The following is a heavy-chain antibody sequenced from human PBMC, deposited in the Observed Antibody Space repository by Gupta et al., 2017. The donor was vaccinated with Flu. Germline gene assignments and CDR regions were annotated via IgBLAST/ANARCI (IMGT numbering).Heavy chain of an antibody. CDR2: ISDRGGST. CDR3: AKERGGLILGDDPFDV. CDR1: GFTFSSFA. Sequence: EVQLLESGGGLVQPGGSLRLSCAASGFTFSSFAMSWVRQAPGKGLEWVSGISDRGGSTHYADSVKGRFTISRDNSENTLYLQMNSLRAEDTAIYSCAKERGGLILGDDPFDVWGQGTMVTVSS. V-gene: IGHV3-23*01. J-gene: IGHJ3*01. D-gene: IGHD2-8*01.